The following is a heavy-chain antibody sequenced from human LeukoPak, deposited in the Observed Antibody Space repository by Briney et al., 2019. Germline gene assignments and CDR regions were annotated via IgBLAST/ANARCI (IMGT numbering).Heavy chain of an antibody. D-gene: IGHD2-2*01. CDR1: GFTFSGSA. CDR2: IRSKANSYAT. J-gene: IGHJ6*03. V-gene: IGHV3-73*01. Sequence: GGSLRLSCAASGFTFSGSAMHWVRQASGKGLEWVGRIRSKANSYATAYAASVKGRFTISRDDSKNTAYLQMNSLKTEDTAVYYCTTTPLLGYCSSTSCYGGHYYYMDVWGKGTTVTISS. CDR3: TTTPLLGYCSSTSCYGGHYYYMDV.